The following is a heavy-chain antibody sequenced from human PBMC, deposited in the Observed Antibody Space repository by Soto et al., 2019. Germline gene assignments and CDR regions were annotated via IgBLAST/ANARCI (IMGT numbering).Heavy chain of an antibody. CDR3: ARGYYYASGRSFPY. Sequence: SETLSLTCAVYGGSFTNYYWSWIRQPPGKGLEWIGEINQSGSSNYNPSLKSRVTISVDTSKNQFSLKLSSVTAADTAVYYCARGYYYASGRSFPYWGQGPLVTLSS. J-gene: IGHJ4*02. CDR1: GGSFTNYY. D-gene: IGHD3-10*01. CDR2: INQSGSS. V-gene: IGHV4-34*01.